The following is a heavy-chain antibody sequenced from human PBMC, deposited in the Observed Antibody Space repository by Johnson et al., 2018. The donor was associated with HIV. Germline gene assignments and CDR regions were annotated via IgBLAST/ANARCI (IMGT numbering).Heavy chain of an antibody. CDR1: GFTVSSNY. Sequence: QVQLVESGGGLIQPGGSLRLSCAASGFTVSSNYMSWVRQAPGKGLEWLSNISSGGSVRYYADSVRGRFTISRDNAKNSLYLQMNSLRAEDTALYYCARDRTGGSYPRAFDIWGQGTMVTVSS. D-gene: IGHD1-26*01. J-gene: IGHJ3*02. CDR2: ISSGGSVR. V-gene: IGHV3-11*01. CDR3: ARDRTGGSYPRAFDI.